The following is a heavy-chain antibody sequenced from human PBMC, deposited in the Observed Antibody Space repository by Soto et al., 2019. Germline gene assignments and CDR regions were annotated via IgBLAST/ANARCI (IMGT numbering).Heavy chain of an antibody. J-gene: IGHJ3*02. Sequence: ASVKVSCKASGYTFTGYYMHWVRQAPGQGLEWMGWINPNSGGTNYAQKFQGRVTITADKSTSTAYMELSSLRSEDTAVYYCARVGLTGDYYDSSGLYNIDDAFDIWGQGTMVTVS. CDR2: INPNSGGT. CDR3: ARVGLTGDYYDSSGLYNIDDAFDI. V-gene: IGHV1-2*02. CDR1: GYTFTGYY. D-gene: IGHD3-22*01.